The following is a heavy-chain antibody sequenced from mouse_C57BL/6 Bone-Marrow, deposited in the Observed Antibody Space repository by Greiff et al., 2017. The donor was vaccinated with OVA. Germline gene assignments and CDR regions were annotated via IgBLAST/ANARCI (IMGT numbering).Heavy chain of an antibody. CDR1: GYTFTDYY. Sequence: QVQLQQSGAELVRPGASVKLSCKASGYTFTDYYINWVKQRPGPRLEWIARIYPGSGDTYYNEKFKGKATLTAEKSSSTAYMQLSSLTSEDSAVYFCARSNGSRGAWFAYWGQGTLVTVSA. V-gene: IGHV1-76*01. CDR2: IYPGSGDT. CDR3: ARSNGSRGAWFAY. J-gene: IGHJ3*01. D-gene: IGHD1-1*01.